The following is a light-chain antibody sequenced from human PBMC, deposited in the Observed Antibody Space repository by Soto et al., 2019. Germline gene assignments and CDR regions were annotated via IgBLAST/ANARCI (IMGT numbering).Light chain of an antibody. J-gene: IGLJ2*01. CDR2: RNN. CDR1: SSNIESNY. CDR3: TVWDDSLRGRL. V-gene: IGLV1-47*01. Sequence: QPVLTQPTSASGTPGQRVTISCSGSSSNIESNYVYWYQQLPGTAPRLLIYRNNQRPSGVPDRFSGSKSGTSASLAISALRSEDEADYYCTVWDDSLRGRLFGGGTKLTVL.